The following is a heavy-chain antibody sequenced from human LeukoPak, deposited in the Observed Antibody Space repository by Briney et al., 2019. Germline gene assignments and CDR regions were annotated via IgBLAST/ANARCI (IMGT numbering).Heavy chain of an antibody. CDR2: MSYSGSS. V-gene: IGHV4-39*07. CDR1: GGSISSSSFY. CDR3: ASSSSSIGTDV. Sequence: SETLSLTCTVSGGSISSSSFYWGWIRQPPGKGLEWIGSMSYSGSSYHNPSLKSRVTISVDTSENQFSLKLSSVTAADTAVYYCASSSSSIGTDVWGKGTTVTVSS. D-gene: IGHD6-6*01. J-gene: IGHJ6*04.